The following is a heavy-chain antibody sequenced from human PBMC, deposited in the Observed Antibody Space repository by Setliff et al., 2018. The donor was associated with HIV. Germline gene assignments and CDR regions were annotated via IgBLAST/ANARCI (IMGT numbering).Heavy chain of an antibody. V-gene: IGHV1-69*05. CDR3: ARDYYDSSMSCPGLFDP. CDR2: IIPISGTV. CDR1: GGTFSSYA. Sequence: SVKVSCKASGGTFSSYAISWVRQAPGQGLEWMGGIIPISGTVNYAQKFWGRVTITTHESTSTAYMELSSLRSEDTAVYYCARDYYDSSMSCPGLFDPWGQGTLVTVSS. J-gene: IGHJ5*02. D-gene: IGHD3-22*01.